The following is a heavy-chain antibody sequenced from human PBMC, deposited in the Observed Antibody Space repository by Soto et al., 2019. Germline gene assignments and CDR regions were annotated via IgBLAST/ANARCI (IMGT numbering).Heavy chain of an antibody. CDR1: GYTFTNYG. CDR2: INAYNGNT. D-gene: IGHD1-26*01. J-gene: IGHJ5*02. Sequence: QVQLVQSGAEVKKPGASVKVSCKASGYTFTNYGISWVRQAPGQGLEWMGWINAYNGNTNYAQKLQGRVTMTTDTPTSTAYMELTSLGSDDTDMYYCAKDAPTNYLWGQGTLVTVSS. V-gene: IGHV1-18*01. CDR3: AKDAPTNYL.